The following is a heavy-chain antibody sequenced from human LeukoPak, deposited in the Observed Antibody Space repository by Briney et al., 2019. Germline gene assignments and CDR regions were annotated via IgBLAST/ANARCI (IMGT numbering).Heavy chain of an antibody. CDR1: GGSFSGYY. D-gene: IGHD3-10*01. V-gene: IGHV4-34*01. Sequence: SETLSLTCAVYGGSFSGYYWSWIRQSPGKGLEWIGEINHSGSTNYNPSLKGRVTISVDTSKNQFSLKLSSVTAADTAVYYCARARYYYGSGSYCDWGQGTLVTVSS. CDR3: ARARYYYGSGSYCD. CDR2: INHSGST. J-gene: IGHJ4*02.